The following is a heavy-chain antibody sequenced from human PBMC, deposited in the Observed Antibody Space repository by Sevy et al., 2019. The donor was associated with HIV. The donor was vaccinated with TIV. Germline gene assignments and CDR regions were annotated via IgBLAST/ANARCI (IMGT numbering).Heavy chain of an antibody. Sequence: GGSLRLSCAASGFSFSTYWMNWVRQAPGKGLEWVANIKQDESEKYYVASVKGRFTISRDNAKNSVYLEMNSLRPEDKAIYYCAKGNSGSFDYWGQGTLVTVSS. J-gene: IGHJ4*02. CDR2: IKQDESEK. CDR3: AKGNSGSFDY. V-gene: IGHV3-7*01. D-gene: IGHD3-22*01. CDR1: GFSFSTYW.